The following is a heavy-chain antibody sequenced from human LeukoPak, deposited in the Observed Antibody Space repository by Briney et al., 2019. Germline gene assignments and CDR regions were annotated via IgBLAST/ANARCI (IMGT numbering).Heavy chain of an antibody. CDR3: VTGDVPDDY. D-gene: IGHD5-24*01. CDR2: IKSKYDGGTT. CDR1: GFTFSSYW. J-gene: IGHJ4*02. V-gene: IGHV3-15*07. Sequence: GGSLRLSCAASGFTFSSYWMNWVRQAPGKGLEWAGRIKSKYDGGTTDYAAPVKDRFTISRDDSKNTVYLQMNSLKTEDIGVYYCVTGDVPDDYWGQGTLVTVSS.